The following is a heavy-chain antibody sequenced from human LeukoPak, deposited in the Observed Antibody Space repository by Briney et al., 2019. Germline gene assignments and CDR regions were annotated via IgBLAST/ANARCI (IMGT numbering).Heavy chain of an antibody. D-gene: IGHD3-22*01. Sequence: ASVKVPCKASGYTFTSYDINWVRQATGQGLEWMGWMNPNSGNTGYAQKFQGRVTITRNTSISTAYMELSSLRSEDTAVYYCARWGSSSGNVVPNLDYWGQGTLVTVSS. J-gene: IGHJ4*02. CDR3: ARWGSSSGNVVPNLDY. CDR1: GYTFTSYD. CDR2: MNPNSGNT. V-gene: IGHV1-8*03.